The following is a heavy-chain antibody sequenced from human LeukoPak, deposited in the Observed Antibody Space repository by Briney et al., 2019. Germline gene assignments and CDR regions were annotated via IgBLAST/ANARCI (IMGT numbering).Heavy chain of an antibody. CDR1: EFTFSSYN. V-gene: IGHV3-30*03. J-gene: IGHJ4*02. D-gene: IGHD1-26*01. CDR3: ARGLSGSPRD. CDR2: ISYDGSNK. Sequence: GGSLRLSCAASEFTFSSYNLNWVRQAPGKGLGWVAVISYDGSNKYYADSVKGRFTISRDNSKNTLYLQMNSLRAEDTAVYYCARGLSGSPRDWGQGTLVTVSS.